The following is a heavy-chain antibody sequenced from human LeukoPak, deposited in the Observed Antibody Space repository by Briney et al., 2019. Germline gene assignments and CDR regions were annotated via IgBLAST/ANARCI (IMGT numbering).Heavy chain of an antibody. V-gene: IGHV4-59*01. CDR1: GGSISSYY. J-gene: IGHJ3*02. Sequence: PSETLSLTCTVSGGSISSYYWSWIRQPPGKGLEWIGYIYYSGSTNYNPSLKSRVTISVDTSKNQSSLKLSAVTAADTAVYYCARDYDILTGYAFDIWGQGTMVTVSS. D-gene: IGHD3-9*01. CDR3: ARDYDILTGYAFDI. CDR2: IYYSGST.